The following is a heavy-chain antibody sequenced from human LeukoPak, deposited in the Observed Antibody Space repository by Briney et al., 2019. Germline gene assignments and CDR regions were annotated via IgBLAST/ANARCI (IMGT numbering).Heavy chain of an antibody. V-gene: IGHV4-59*01. CDR3: ARGPYYYDSSGYFYYYYYMDV. D-gene: IGHD3-22*01. Sequence: PSETLSLTCTVSGGSISSYYWSWIRQPPGKGLEWIGYIYYSGSTNYNPSLKSRVTISVDTSKNQFSLKLSSVTAADTAVYYCARGPYYYDSSGYFYYYYYMDVWGKGTTVTISS. CDR1: GGSISSYY. CDR2: IYYSGST. J-gene: IGHJ6*03.